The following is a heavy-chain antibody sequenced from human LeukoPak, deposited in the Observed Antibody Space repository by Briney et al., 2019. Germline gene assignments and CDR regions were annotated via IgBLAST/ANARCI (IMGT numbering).Heavy chain of an antibody. Sequence: PSETLSLTCTVSGGSISSYYWSWIRQPAGKGLEWIGRIYTSGSTNYNPSLKSRVTMSVDTSKNQFSLKLSSVTAADTAMYYCARDALIAAAGNNWFDPWGQGTLVTVSS. CDR1: GGSISSYY. CDR3: ARDALIAAAGNNWFDP. V-gene: IGHV4-4*07. D-gene: IGHD6-13*01. CDR2: IYTSGST. J-gene: IGHJ5*02.